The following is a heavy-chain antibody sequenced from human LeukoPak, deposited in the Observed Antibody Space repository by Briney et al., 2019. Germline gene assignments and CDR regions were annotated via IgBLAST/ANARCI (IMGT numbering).Heavy chain of an antibody. J-gene: IGHJ4*02. CDR2: IYHSGST. D-gene: IGHD6-13*01. CDR3: ARTYSSSWLD. Sequence: SETLSLTCTVSGYSISSGYYWGWIRQPPGKGLEWIGSIYHSGSTYYNPSLKSRVTISVDTSKNQFSLKLSSVTAADTAVYYCARTYSSSWLDWGQGTLVTVSS. CDR1: GYSISSGYY. V-gene: IGHV4-38-2*02.